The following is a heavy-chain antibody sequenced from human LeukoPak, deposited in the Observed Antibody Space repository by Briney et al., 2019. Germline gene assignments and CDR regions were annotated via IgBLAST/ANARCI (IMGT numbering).Heavy chain of an antibody. J-gene: IGHJ4*02. Sequence: GRSLRLSCAASGFTFDDYAMHWVRHAPGKGLEWVSGISWNSGSIGYADSVKGRFTISRDNAKNSLYLQMNSLRAEDMALYYCAKSRWSTIFGSVDYWGQGTLVTVSS. CDR2: ISWNSGSI. CDR3: AKSRWSTIFGSVDY. V-gene: IGHV3-9*03. D-gene: IGHD3-3*01. CDR1: GFTFDDYA.